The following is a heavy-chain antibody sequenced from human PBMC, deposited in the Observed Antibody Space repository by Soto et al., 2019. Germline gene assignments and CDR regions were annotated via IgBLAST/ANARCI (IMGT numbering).Heavy chain of an antibody. D-gene: IGHD3-22*01. CDR2: ISSSSSYI. Sequence: PGGSLRLSCAASGFTFSSYSMNWVRQAPGKGLEWVSSISSSSSYIYYADSVKGRFTISRDNAKNSLYPQTNSLRAEDTAVYYCARESIGNYYDSSGYYYRPPFDYWGQGTLVTVSS. CDR1: GFTFSSYS. CDR3: ARESIGNYYDSSGYYYRPPFDY. J-gene: IGHJ4*02. V-gene: IGHV3-21*01.